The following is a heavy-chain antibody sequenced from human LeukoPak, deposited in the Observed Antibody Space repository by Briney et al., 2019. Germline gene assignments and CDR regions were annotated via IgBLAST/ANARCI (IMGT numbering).Heavy chain of an antibody. J-gene: IGHJ4*02. CDR1: GFTFSSYW. CDR3: ARVGTMIVVGRFDY. D-gene: IGHD3-22*01. V-gene: IGHV3-7*01. Sequence: GGSLRLSCAASGFTFSSYWMSWVRQAPGKGLEWVANIKQDGSEKYYVDSVKGRFTISRDNVKNSLYLQMNSLRAEDTAVYYCARVGTMIVVGRFDYWGQGTLVTVSS. CDR2: IKQDGSEK.